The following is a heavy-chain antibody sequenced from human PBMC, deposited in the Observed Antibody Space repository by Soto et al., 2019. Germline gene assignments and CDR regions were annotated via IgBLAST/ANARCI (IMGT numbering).Heavy chain of an antibody. V-gene: IGHV4-39*02. CDR2: VYYTGTT. CDR1: GGSIRTGGYY. D-gene: IGHD2-21*02. CDR3: ARGPPIVMETTILTRIYYFDY. J-gene: IGHJ4*01. Sequence: SETLSLTCTVSGGSIRTGGYYWVWIRQTPGRGLEWIGSVYYTGTTYYTPSLQGRVTMSADTSKNTFFLELRSVTAADTAVYYCARGPPIVMETTILTRIYYFDYWGHGTLVTVSS.